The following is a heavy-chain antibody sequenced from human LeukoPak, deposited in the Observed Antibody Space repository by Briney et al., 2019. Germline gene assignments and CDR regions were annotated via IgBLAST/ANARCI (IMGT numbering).Heavy chain of an antibody. CDR1: GFTFSGYR. D-gene: IGHD2-2*01. CDR2: INPDGRST. Sequence: GGSLRLSCAASGFTFSGYRMHWVRQAPGKGLVWVSRINPDGRSTRYADSVKGRFTISRDNAKNTLYLQMTSLRVEDTAVYYCAKAADYSTSWSDYWGQGTLVTVSS. J-gene: IGHJ4*02. V-gene: IGHV3-74*01. CDR3: AKAADYSTSWSDY.